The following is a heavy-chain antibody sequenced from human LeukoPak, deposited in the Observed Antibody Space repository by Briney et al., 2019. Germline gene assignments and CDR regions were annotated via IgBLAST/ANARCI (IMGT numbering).Heavy chain of an antibody. CDR3: ARELSGYYYNAFDI. CDR1: GGSISSYY. V-gene: IGHV4-59*01. D-gene: IGHD3-22*01. J-gene: IGHJ3*02. Sequence: SETLSLTCTVSGGSISSYYWSWIRQPPGKGLEWIGYIYYSGSTNYNPSLKSRVTISVDTSKNQFSLKLSSVTAADTAVYYCARELSGYYYNAFDIWGQGTMVTVSS. CDR2: IYYSGST.